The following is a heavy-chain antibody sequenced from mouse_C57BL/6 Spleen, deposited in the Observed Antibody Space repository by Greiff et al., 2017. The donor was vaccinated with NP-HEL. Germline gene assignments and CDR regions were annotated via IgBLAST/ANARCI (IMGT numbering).Heavy chain of an antibody. D-gene: IGHD2-4*01. CDR3: ARDDYDVHYFDY. CDR1: GYTFTSYW. Sequence: QVQLQQSGAELVKPGASVKLSCKASGYTFTSYWMHWVKQRPGQGLEWIGMIHPNSGSTNYNEKFKSKATLTVDKSSSTAYMQLSSLTSEDSAVYYCARDDYDVHYFDYWGQGTTLTVSS. V-gene: IGHV1-64*01. CDR2: IHPNSGST. J-gene: IGHJ2*01.